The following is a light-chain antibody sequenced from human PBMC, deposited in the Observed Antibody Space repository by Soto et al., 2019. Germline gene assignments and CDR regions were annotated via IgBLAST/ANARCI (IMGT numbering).Light chain of an antibody. Sequence: EIVMTQSPATLSVSPGERATLSCRASQSVSSNLAWYQQKPGQAPRLLIYGASTRATDIPARVSGSGSGTEFTLTISSLQSEDFAVYYCQQYNNWPYTFGKGTKLEIK. CDR3: QQYNNWPYT. V-gene: IGKV3-15*01. CDR1: QSVSSN. J-gene: IGKJ2*01. CDR2: GAS.